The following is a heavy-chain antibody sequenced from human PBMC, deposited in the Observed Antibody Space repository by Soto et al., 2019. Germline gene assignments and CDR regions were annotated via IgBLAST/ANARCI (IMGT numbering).Heavy chain of an antibody. Sequence: WGSLRLSCAASGFTFSSHAIHWVRQAPGKGPEWVAVISYDGRDKKCADSVTGRFTLSRDNSKNTLYLQMNSLRAEDTAVYYCAKEASTGAADYYCDYWRQGTLVTVSS. CDR3: AKEASTGAADYYCDY. V-gene: IGHV3-30*04. CDR2: ISYDGRDK. D-gene: IGHD4-17*01. J-gene: IGHJ4*02. CDR1: GFTFSSHA.